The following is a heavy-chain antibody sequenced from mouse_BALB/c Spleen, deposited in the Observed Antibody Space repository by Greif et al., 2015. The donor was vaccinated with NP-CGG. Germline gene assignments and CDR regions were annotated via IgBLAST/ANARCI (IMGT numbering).Heavy chain of an antibody. V-gene: IGHV1-5*01. Sequence: SGIVLARPGASVKMSCKASGYTFTSYWMHWVKQRPGQGLEWIGAIYPGNSDTSYNQKFKGKAKLTAVTSTSTAYMELSSLTNEDSAVYYCTRFTTVVATDYWGQGTTLTVSS. CDR2: IYPGNSDT. CDR3: TRFTTVVATDY. J-gene: IGHJ2*01. CDR1: GYTFTSYW. D-gene: IGHD1-1*01.